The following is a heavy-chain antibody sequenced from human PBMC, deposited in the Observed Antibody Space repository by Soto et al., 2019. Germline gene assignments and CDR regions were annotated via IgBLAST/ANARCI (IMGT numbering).Heavy chain of an antibody. Sequence: QITLKESGPSLVKPTETLTLTCTFSGFSLSSSGVGVAWIRQPPGKPLEWLALIYWEDDKYTSPSLKSRLTITKDTSKNQVVLLMTNMDPVDTATYFCVHLLTGGRFDSWGQGTLVTVSS. J-gene: IGHJ4*02. CDR3: VHLLTGGRFDS. V-gene: IGHV2-5*02. CDR2: IYWEDDK. D-gene: IGHD3-16*01. CDR1: GFSLSSSGVG.